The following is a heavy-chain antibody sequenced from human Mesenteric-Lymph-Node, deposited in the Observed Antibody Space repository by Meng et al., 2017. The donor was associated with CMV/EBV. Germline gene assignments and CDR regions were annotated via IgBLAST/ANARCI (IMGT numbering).Heavy chain of an antibody. CDR3: AKGASPSFMAVLTLADY. V-gene: IGHV3-23*01. J-gene: IGHJ4*02. CDR2: LSGSGGSI. D-gene: IGHD5-24*01. Sequence: LSLTCAASGFTFSSYAMNWVRQAPGKGLEWVSSLSGSGGSIHYADSVKGRFTVSRDNSKNTLYLQMNSLTAEDTAVYYCAKGASPSFMAVLTLADYWGQGTLVTVSS. CDR1: GFTFSSYA.